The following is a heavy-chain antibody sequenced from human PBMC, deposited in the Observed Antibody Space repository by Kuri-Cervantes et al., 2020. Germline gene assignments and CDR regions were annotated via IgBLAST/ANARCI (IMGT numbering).Heavy chain of an antibody. CDR3: ASAQERWLHYWYFDL. V-gene: IGHV4-34*01. D-gene: IGHD5-24*01. J-gene: IGHJ2*01. CDR2: INHSGST. Sequence: SETLSLTCAVYGGSFSGYYWSWIRQPPGKGLEWIGEINHSGSTNYNPSLKSRVTISVDTSKNQFSLKLSSVTAADTAVYYCASAQERWLHYWYFDLWGRGTLVTVSS. CDR1: GGSFSGYY.